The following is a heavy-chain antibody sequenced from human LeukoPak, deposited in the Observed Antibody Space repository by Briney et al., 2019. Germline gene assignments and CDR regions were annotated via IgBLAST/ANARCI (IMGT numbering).Heavy chain of an antibody. CDR1: GFTFSSYD. CDR3: ARDLGHYYDKARGATNYSYYGMDV. D-gene: IGHD3-22*01. J-gene: IGHJ6*02. V-gene: IGHV3-13*01. Sequence: GGSLRLSCAASGFTFSSYDMHWVRQATGKGLEWVSAIGTAGDTYYPGSVKGRFTISRENAKNSLYLQMNSLRAGDTAVYYCARDLGHYYDKARGATNYSYYGMDVWGQGTTVTVSS. CDR2: IGTAGDT.